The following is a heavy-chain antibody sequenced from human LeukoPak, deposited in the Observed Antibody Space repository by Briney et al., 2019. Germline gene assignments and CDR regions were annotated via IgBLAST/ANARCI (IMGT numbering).Heavy chain of an antibody. V-gene: IGHV1-18*04. D-gene: IGHD3-16*01. CDR2: ISAYNGNT. J-gene: IGHJ6*03. Sequence: GASVKVSCKTSGYTFTGYYMHWVRQAPGQGLEWMGWISAYNGNTNYAQKLQGRVTMTTDTSTSTAYMELRSLRSDDTAVYYCARVGDTSHYYYYYMDVWGKGTTVTISS. CDR1: GYTFTGYY. CDR3: ARVGDTSHYYYYYMDV.